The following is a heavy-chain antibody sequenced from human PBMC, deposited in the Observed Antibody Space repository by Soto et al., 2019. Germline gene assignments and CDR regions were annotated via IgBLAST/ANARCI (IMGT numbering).Heavy chain of an antibody. Sequence: ETLSLTCTVSGGSVSSNSYSWGWIRQSPGKGLEWIGTIYSSENTYYNPSLLSRVTISVDRSKNQFSLKLSSVTAADTAVYYCARGPPNSIWGQGTLVTVSS. CDR3: ARGPPNSI. D-gene: IGHD3-22*01. J-gene: IGHJ4*02. CDR1: GGSVSSNSYS. CDR2: IYSSENT. V-gene: IGHV4-39*07.